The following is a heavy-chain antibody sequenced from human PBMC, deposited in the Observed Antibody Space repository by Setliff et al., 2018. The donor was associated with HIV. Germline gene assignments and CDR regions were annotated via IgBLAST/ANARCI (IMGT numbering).Heavy chain of an antibody. CDR1: GYTFTGSH. J-gene: IGHJ4*02. CDR3: AKEGLIQLWYGGSFDY. Sequence: ASVKFSCKASGYTFTGSHIHWVRQAPGQGLEWMGWINPNIGGTNSAQKFQGRVTMTRDTSISTAYMVLSRLRAEDTAVYYCAKEGLIQLWYGGSFDYWGQGTLVTVSS. D-gene: IGHD5-18*01. V-gene: IGHV1-2*02. CDR2: INPNIGGT.